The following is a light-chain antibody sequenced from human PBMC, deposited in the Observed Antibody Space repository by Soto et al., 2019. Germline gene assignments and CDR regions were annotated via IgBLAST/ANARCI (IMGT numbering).Light chain of an antibody. CDR1: PSDVGGSNS. CDR3: SSYAPSDVV. J-gene: IGLJ2*01. CDR2: DGN. Sequence: QSALTQPPSASGSPGQSVTISCTGTPSDVGGSNSVSWYQQHPGKAPNLMIYDGNKRPSGVPDRFSGSKSGNTASLTVSGLQAADEAYYFCSSYAPSDVVFGGGTKLTVL. V-gene: IGLV2-8*01.